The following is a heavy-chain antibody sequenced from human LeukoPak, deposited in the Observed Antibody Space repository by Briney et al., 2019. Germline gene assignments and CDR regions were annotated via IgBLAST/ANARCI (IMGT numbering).Heavy chain of an antibody. Sequence: SETLSLTCTVSGYSISTGYYWGRVRQPPGKRLEWFGIVYHGGSTYYTASLKSRAAISGDTSRNQFSLRLRSMTAADTAVYYCARVPGVFYDTLTGYGSGWFDPWGQGTLVTVPS. V-gene: IGHV4-38-2*02. CDR1: GYSISTGYY. CDR3: ARVPGVFYDTLTGYGSGWFDP. D-gene: IGHD3-9*01. CDR2: VYHGGST. J-gene: IGHJ5*02.